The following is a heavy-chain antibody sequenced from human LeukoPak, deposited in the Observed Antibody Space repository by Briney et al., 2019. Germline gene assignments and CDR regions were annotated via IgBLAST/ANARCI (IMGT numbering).Heavy chain of an antibody. CDR1: GFTFSSYG. Sequence: GGSLRLSCAASGFTFSSYGMHWVRQAPGKGLEWVAVISYDGSNKYYADSVKGRFTISRDNSKNTLYLQMNSPRDEDTAVYYCAKGLTVTTGGAFDIWGQGTMVTVSS. D-gene: IGHD4-17*01. J-gene: IGHJ3*02. V-gene: IGHV3-30*18. CDR2: ISYDGSNK. CDR3: AKGLTVTTGGAFDI.